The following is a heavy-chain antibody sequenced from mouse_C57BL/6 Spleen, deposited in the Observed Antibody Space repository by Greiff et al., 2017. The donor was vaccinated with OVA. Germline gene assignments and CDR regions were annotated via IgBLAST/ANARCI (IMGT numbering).Heavy chain of an antibody. D-gene: IGHD1-1*01. V-gene: IGHV1-55*01. CDR1: GYTFTSYW. J-gene: IGHJ2*01. CDR3: ARSGSSYGYFDY. Sequence: QVQLHQPGAELVPPGASVTLSCKASGYTFTSYWITWVKQRPGQGLEWIGDIYPGSGSTNYNEKFKSKATLTVDTSSSTAYMQLSSLTSEDSAVYYCARSGSSYGYFDYWGQGTTLTVSS. CDR2: IYPGSGST.